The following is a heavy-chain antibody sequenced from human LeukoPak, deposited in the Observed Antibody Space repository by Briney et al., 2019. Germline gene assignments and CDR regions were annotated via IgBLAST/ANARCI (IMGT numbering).Heavy chain of an antibody. Sequence: SETLSLTCTVSGGSIRSYYWSWIRQPPGEGLEWIGFIYYSGSTNYSPSLKSRVTISVDTSKNQFSLKLSSVTAADTAVYYCARGATAYYFDYWGQGTLVTVSS. CDR1: GGSIRSYY. J-gene: IGHJ4*02. CDR3: ARGATAYYFDY. CDR2: IYYSGST. V-gene: IGHV4-59*01.